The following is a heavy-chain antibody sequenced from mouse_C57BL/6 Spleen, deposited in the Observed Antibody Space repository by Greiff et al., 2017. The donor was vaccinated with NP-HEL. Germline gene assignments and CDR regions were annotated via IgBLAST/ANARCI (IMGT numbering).Heavy chain of an antibody. CDR3: ARRITTVVADYFDY. V-gene: IGHV1-64*01. D-gene: IGHD1-1*01. Sequence: QVQLQQPGAELVKPGASVKLSCKASGYTFTSYWMHWVKQRPGQGLEWIGMIHPNSGSTNYNEKFKSKATLTVDKSSSTAYMQLSSLTSEDSAVYYCARRITTVVADYFDYWGQSTTLTVSS. J-gene: IGHJ2*01. CDR2: IHPNSGST. CDR1: GYTFTSYW.